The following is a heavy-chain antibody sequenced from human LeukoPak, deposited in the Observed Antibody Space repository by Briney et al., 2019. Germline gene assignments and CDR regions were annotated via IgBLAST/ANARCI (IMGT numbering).Heavy chain of an antibody. CDR2: INPNSGDT. CDR3: ATQRGSYLWGADFGY. V-gene: IGHV1-2*02. D-gene: IGHD3-16*01. CDR1: GYTFTGYY. Sequence: ASVKVSCTASGYTFTGYYMHWVRQAPGQGLEWMGWINPNSGDTKYAQKFQGRVTMTRDTSISTAYMELSRLRSDDTAVYYCATQRGSYLWGADFGYWGQGTLFTVSS. J-gene: IGHJ4*02.